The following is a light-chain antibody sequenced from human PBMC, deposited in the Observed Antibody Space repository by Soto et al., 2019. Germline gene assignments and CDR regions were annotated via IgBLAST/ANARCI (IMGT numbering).Light chain of an antibody. Sequence: EIVMTQSPATLSVSPGERATLSCRASQSVSSNLAWYQQKPGQAPRLLIYGASTRATGIPARFSGSGSGTEFTLTISSLQSEDLAVYYRQQYNNWPLTFGGGTKVDIK. CDR1: QSVSSN. J-gene: IGKJ4*01. CDR2: GAS. V-gene: IGKV3-15*01. CDR3: QQYNNWPLT.